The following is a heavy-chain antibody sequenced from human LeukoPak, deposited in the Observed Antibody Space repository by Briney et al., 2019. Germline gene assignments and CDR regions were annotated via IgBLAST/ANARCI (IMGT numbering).Heavy chain of an antibody. CDR3: AVQDIGAYYYYYMDV. CDR2: ISSSGSTI. CDR1: GFTFSDYY. V-gene: IGHV3-11*04. Sequence: GGSLRLSCAASGFTFSDYYMSWIRQAPGKGLEWVSYISSSGSTIYYADSVKGRFTISRDNAKNSLYLQMNSLRAEDTAVYYCAVQDIGAYYYYYMDVWGKGTTVTVSS. J-gene: IGHJ6*03. D-gene: IGHD5-12*01.